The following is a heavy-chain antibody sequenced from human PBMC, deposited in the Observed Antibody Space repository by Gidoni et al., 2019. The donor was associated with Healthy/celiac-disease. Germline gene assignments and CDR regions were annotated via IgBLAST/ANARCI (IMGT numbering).Heavy chain of an antibody. CDR2: ISAYNGNT. V-gene: IGHV1-18*01. Sequence: QVQLVQSGAEVKKPGASVKVSCKVSGYTFTSYGISWVRQAPGQGLEWMGWISAYNGNTNYAQKLQGRVTMTTDTSTSTAYLELRSLRSDDTAVYYCARDLEQWLVRPYYFDYWGQGTLVTVSS. J-gene: IGHJ4*02. CDR3: ARDLEQWLVRPYYFDY. D-gene: IGHD6-19*01. CDR1: GYTFTSYG.